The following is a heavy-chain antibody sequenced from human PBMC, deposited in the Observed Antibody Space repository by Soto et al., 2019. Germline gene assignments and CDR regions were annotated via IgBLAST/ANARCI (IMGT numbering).Heavy chain of an antibody. Sequence: QVQLVQSGAEVRKPGASVKVSCKASGYTFTTYDINWVRQATGQGLEWMGWMNPNSGNTVYAQKFQGRVTMTRNTSINTAYMELTSLTSDDTAVYYCARYQYYYCMDVWGQGTTVTVSS. CDR1: GYTFTTYD. CDR2: MNPNSGNT. CDR3: ARYQYYYCMDV. V-gene: IGHV1-8*01. J-gene: IGHJ6*02.